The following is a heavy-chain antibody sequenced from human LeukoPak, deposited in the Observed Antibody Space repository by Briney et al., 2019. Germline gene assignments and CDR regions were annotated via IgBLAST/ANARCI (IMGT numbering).Heavy chain of an antibody. CDR2: ISGSGGST. D-gene: IGHD3-22*01. Sequence: PGGSLRLSCAASGFTFSSYAMSWVRQAPGKGLEWVSAISGSGGSTYYADSVKGRFTISRDNSKNTLYLQMNSLRAEDTAVYYCARDKDYYDSSGYSEIDYWGQGTLVTVSS. CDR3: ARDKDYYDSSGYSEIDY. CDR1: GFTFSSYA. J-gene: IGHJ4*02. V-gene: IGHV3-23*01.